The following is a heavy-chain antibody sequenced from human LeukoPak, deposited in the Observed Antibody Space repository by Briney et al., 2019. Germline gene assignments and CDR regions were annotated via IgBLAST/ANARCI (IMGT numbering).Heavy chain of an antibody. Sequence: SQTLSLTCTVSGGSISSGGYYWSWIRQPPGKGLEWIGYIYYSGSTNYNPSLKSRVTISVDTSKNQFSLKLSSVTAADTAVYYCASCVGATTCYFDYWGQGTPVTVSS. V-gene: IGHV4-61*08. CDR2: IYYSGST. J-gene: IGHJ4*02. CDR1: GGSISSGGYY. CDR3: ASCVGATTCYFDY. D-gene: IGHD1-26*01.